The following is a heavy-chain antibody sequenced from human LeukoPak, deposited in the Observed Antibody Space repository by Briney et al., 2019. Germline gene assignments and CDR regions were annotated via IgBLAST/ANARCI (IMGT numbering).Heavy chain of an antibody. D-gene: IGHD3-10*01. Sequence: TSETLSLTCAVYGGSFSGYYWSWIRQPPGKGLEWIGEINHSGSTNYNPSLKSRVTISVDTSKNQFSLKLSSVTAADTAVYYRARGSSMVRGVIIGYYYGMDVWGQGTTVTVSS. CDR1: GGSFSGYY. CDR2: INHSGST. CDR3: ARGSSMVRGVIIGYYYGMDV. V-gene: IGHV4-34*01. J-gene: IGHJ6*02.